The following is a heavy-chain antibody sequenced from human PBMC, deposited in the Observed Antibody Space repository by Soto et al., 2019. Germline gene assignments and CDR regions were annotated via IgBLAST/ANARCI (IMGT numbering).Heavy chain of an antibody. CDR3: ARYSEYDFLSGYPVTYYYYGMDV. V-gene: IGHV4-39*01. Sequence: SETLSLTCTVSGGSISSSSYYWGWIRQPPGKGLEWIGSIYYSGSNYYNPSLNSRVTISVDTSKNQFSLKLSSVTAADTAVYYCARYSEYDFLSGYPVTYYYYGMDVWGQGTTVTVSS. CDR1: GGSISSSSYY. CDR2: IYYSGSN. J-gene: IGHJ6*02. D-gene: IGHD3-3*01.